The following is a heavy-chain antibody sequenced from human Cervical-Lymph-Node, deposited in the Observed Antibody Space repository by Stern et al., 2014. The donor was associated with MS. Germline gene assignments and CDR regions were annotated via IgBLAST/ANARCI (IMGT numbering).Heavy chain of an antibody. CDR2: MNPDSGDT. Sequence: QVQLAQSGAEVRKPGASVKVSCKASGYTFTSDDINWVRQAPGQGLEWMGWMNPDSGDTGFAQKFQGRVTMTRDTSITTAFMELTNLRSDDTAVYYCTKAWDSWGPGTLIIVSS. CDR1: GYTFTSDD. J-gene: IGHJ5*01. V-gene: IGHV1-8*01. CDR3: TKAWDS.